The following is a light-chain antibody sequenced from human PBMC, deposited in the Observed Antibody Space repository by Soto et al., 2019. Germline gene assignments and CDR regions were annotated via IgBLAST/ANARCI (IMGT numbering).Light chain of an antibody. CDR1: QSVTSN. J-gene: IGKJ1*01. V-gene: IGKV3-15*01. CDR2: DAS. Sequence: MTQAPGTPAVSPGERGTLHGRGSQSVTSNLAWYQQKPGQSPRLLIYDASTRATDIPARFTGSGSGTEFTLTINSLQSEDFAVYYCQQYNNWPPTWTFGQGTKVDIK. CDR3: QQYNNWPPTWT.